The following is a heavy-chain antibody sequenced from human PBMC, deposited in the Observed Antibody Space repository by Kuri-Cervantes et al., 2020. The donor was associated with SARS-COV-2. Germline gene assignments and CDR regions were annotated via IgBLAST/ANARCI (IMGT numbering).Heavy chain of an antibody. D-gene: IGHD2-2*02. V-gene: IGHV3-7*01. Sequence: GGSLRLSCAASGFTFSSYWMSWVRQAPGKGLEWVANIKQDGSEKYYVDSVKGRFTISRDNAKNSLYLQMNSLRAEDTAVYYCARDGYCSSTSCYTDYWGQGTLVTVSS. CDR2: IKQDGSEK. CDR1: GFTFSSYW. J-gene: IGHJ4*02. CDR3: ARDGYCSSTSCYTDY.